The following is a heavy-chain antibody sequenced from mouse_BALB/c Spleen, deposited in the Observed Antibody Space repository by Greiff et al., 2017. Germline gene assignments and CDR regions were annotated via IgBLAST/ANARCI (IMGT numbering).Heavy chain of an antibody. Sequence: VKVVESGPDLVAPSQSLSITCTVSGFSLTSYGVHWVRQPPGKGLEWLVVIWSDGSTTYNSALKSRLSISKDNSKSQVFLKMNSLQTDDTAMYYCARHSDYGAWFAYWGQGTLVTVSA. CDR3: ARHSDYGAWFAY. J-gene: IGHJ3*01. CDR2: IWSDGST. V-gene: IGHV2-6-2*01. D-gene: IGHD2-4*01. CDR1: GFSLTSYG.